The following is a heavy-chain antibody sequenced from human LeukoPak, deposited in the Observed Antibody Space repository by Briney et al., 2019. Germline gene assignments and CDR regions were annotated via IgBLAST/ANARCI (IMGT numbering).Heavy chain of an antibody. CDR3: ARDPALLVVVNLFDY. D-gene: IGHD3-22*01. CDR1: GFTFSSYA. Sequence: GGSLRLSCAASGFTFSSYAMHWVRQAPGKGLEWVAVISYDGSNKYYADSVKGRFTISRDNSKNTLYLQMNSLRAEDTAVYYCARDPALLVVVNLFDYWGQGTLVTVSS. V-gene: IGHV3-30-3*01. J-gene: IGHJ4*02. CDR2: ISYDGSNK.